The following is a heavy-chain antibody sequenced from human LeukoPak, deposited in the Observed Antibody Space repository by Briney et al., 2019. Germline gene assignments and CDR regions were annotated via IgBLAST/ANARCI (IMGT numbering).Heavy chain of an antibody. CDR1: GFIFSSYS. J-gene: IGHJ4*02. D-gene: IGHD5-24*01. Sequence: PGGSLRLSCAASGFIFSSYSMNWVRQAPWKGLEWVSYISSSSSTMYYAASVNGRFSISRDNAQNSLYLQMNSMRAEDTAVYYCAKENRERDFDYWGQGTLVTVSS. CDR2: ISSSSSTM. V-gene: IGHV3-48*01. CDR3: AKENRERDFDY.